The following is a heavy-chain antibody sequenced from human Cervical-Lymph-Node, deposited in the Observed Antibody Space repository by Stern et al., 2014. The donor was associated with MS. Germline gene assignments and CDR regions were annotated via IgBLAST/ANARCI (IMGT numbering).Heavy chain of an antibody. D-gene: IGHD2/OR15-2a*01. CDR2: MWYEETKK. J-gene: IGHJ4*02. Sequence: QMQLVQSGGGVVQPGKSLRLSCVASGFTLSDYGMHWIRQAPGKGPEWLAVMWYEETKKFYEDPVKGGFSISGDTSKSTLYRKMNSLRAEDTAVYYCAGAENKSLTVWGRGPLVTV. V-gene: IGHV3-33*01. CDR3: AGAENKSLTV. CDR1: GFTLSDYG.